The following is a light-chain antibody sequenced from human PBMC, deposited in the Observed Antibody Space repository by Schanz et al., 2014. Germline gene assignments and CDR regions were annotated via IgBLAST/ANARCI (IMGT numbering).Light chain of an antibody. CDR2: DVS. J-gene: IGLJ2*01. CDR1: SSDVGGYDF. CDR3: CSYVGSGVV. V-gene: IGLV2-14*01. Sequence: QSALTQPASVSGSPGQSITISCTGTSSDVGGYDFVSWYQQHPGTAPKLMIYDVSNRPSGVSNRFSGSKSGNTASLTISGLQAEDEADYFCCSYVGSGVVFGGGTKLTVL.